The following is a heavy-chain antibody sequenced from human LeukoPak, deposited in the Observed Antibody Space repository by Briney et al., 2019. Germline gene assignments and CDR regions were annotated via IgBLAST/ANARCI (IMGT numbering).Heavy chain of an antibody. J-gene: IGHJ4*02. CDR3: WKGGATGSLDY. Sequence: GGSLRLSCAASGFTFTNYAMNWVREAPGKGLEWVSSISGSGASTYYPDSVKGRFTISRDNSKNTLFLQMNSLRAEDTAVYYCWKGGATGSLDYWGQGTLVTVSS. CDR1: GFTFTNYA. CDR2: ISGSGAST. V-gene: IGHV3-23*01. D-gene: IGHD1-26*01.